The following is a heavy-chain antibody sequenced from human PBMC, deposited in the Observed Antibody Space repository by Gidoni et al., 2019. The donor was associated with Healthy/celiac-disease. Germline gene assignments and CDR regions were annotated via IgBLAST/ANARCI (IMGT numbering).Heavy chain of an antibody. CDR1: GGSISSYY. CDR3: ARRSDSSGYPEYYYYYYMDV. J-gene: IGHJ6*03. Sequence: QVQLQESCPGLVKPSETLSLTCTVSGGSISSYYWSWIRQPPGKGLEWIGYIYYSGSTNYNPSLKSRVTISVDTSKNQFSLKLSSVTAADTAVYYCARRSDSSGYPEYYYYYYMDVWGKGTTVTVSS. V-gene: IGHV4-59*01. CDR2: IYYSGST. D-gene: IGHD3-22*01.